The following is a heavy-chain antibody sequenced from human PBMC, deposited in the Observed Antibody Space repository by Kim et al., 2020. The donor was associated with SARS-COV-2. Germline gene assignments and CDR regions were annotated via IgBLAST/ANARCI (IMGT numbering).Heavy chain of an antibody. D-gene: IGHD2-2*01. CDR2: IKSKTDGGTT. CDR1: GFTFSNAW. Sequence: GGSLRLSCAASGFTFSNAWMSWVRQAPGKGLEWVGRIKSKTDGGTTDYAAPVKGRFTISRDDSKNTLYLQMNSLKTEDTAVYYCTTDNEVPAGIGPNWFDPWGQRTLVTVSS. CDR3: TTDNEVPAGIGPNWFDP. J-gene: IGHJ5*02. V-gene: IGHV3-15*01.